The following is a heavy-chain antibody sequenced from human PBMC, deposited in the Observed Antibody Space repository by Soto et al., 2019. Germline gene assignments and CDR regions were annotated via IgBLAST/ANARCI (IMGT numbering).Heavy chain of an antibody. CDR1: GYTLTELS. J-gene: IGHJ6*03. CDR3: ATYGLWFGDYYYYMDV. D-gene: IGHD3-10*01. V-gene: IGHV1-24*01. CDR2: FDPEDGET. Sequence: ASVKVSCKVSGYTLTELSMHWVRQAPGKGLEWMGGFDPEDGETIYAQKFQGGVTMTEDTSTDTAYMELSSLRSEDTAVYYCATYGLWFGDYYYYMDVWGKGTTVTVSS.